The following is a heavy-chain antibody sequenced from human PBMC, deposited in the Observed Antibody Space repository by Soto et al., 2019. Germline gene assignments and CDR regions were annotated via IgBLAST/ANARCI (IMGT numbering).Heavy chain of an antibody. J-gene: IGHJ6*02. Sequence: ASVKVSCKASGYTFTSYYMHWVRQAPGQGLKWMGIINPSGGSTSYAQKFQGRVTMTRDTSTSTVYMELSSLRSEDTAVYYCASPEVPIYIAAAKAYYYGMDVWGQGTTVTVSS. CDR1: GYTFTSYY. CDR2: INPSGGST. V-gene: IGHV1-46*01. D-gene: IGHD6-13*01. CDR3: ASPEVPIYIAAAKAYYYGMDV.